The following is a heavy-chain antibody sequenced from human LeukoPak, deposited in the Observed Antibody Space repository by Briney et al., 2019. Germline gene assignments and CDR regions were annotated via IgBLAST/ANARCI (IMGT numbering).Heavy chain of an antibody. J-gene: IGHJ4*02. CDR1: GYAISSGYF. D-gene: IGHD3/OR15-3a*01. V-gene: IGHV4-38-2*02. CDR2: IYHSGST. Sequence: PSETLSLTCSVSGYAISSGYFWGWIRQPPGKGLEWIGTIYHSGSTYYNPSLKSRVTISVDTSKNQFSLRLTSVTAADTAVYYCARQTGSGLFILPGGQGTLVTVSS. CDR3: ARQTGSGLFILP.